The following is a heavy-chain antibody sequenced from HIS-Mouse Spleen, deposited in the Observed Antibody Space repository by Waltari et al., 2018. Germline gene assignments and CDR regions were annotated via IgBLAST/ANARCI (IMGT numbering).Heavy chain of an antibody. Sequence: QLQLQASGPGLVKPSETPSPTCTDSGGSISSSRYYWGWLRQPPGKGLEWIGSIYYSGSTYYNPSLKSRVTISVDTSKNQFSLKLSSVTAADTAVYYCAREIPYSSSWYDWYFDLWGRGTLVTVSS. CDR2: IYYSGST. D-gene: IGHD6-13*01. CDR3: AREIPYSSSWYDWYFDL. V-gene: IGHV4-39*07. J-gene: IGHJ2*01. CDR1: GGSISSSRYY.